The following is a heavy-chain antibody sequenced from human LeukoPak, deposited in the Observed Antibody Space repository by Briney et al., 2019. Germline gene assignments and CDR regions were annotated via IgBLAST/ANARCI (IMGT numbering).Heavy chain of an antibody. CDR2: ISGSGGST. CDR1: GFTFSSYA. V-gene: IGHV3-23*01. J-gene: IGHJ4*02. CDR3: AKGWRHYFWSGYSLGY. D-gene: IGHD3-3*01. Sequence: GGSLRLSCAACGFTFSSYAMSWVRQAPGKGLEWVSDISGSGGSTYYADSVKGRFTISRDNSKNTLYLQMNSLRAEDTAVYYCAKGWRHYFWSGYSLGYWGQGTLVTVSS.